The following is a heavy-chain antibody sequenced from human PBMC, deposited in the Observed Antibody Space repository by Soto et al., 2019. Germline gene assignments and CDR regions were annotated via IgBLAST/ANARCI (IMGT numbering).Heavy chain of an antibody. J-gene: IGHJ4*02. CDR1: GFSLSTSGVG. CDR2: IYWDDVK. CDR3: AHRREYNRGWRTFDY. V-gene: IGHV2-5*02. D-gene: IGHD6-19*01. Sequence: QITLKESGPTLVKPTQTLTLTCTFSGFSLSTSGVGVGWIRQPPGKALEWLSLIYWDDVKLYSTSLKSRLTTAKATSKTRVVLTLNNVHPVDTATYYCAHRREYNRGWRTFDYWGQGTLVTVSS.